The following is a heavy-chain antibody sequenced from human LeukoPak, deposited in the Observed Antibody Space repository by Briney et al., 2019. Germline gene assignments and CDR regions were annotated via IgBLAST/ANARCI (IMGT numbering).Heavy chain of an antibody. Sequence: KGGESLKISCKGSGSKFASYWIGWVRQMPGKGLEWMGIIYPGDSDTKYSPSFQGQVTISADKSINTAYLQWSGLKASDTAMYYCARSGYTYGFDYWGQGTLVTVSS. J-gene: IGHJ4*02. D-gene: IGHD5-18*01. CDR3: ARSGYTYGFDY. V-gene: IGHV5-51*01. CDR2: IYPGDSDT. CDR1: GSKFASYW.